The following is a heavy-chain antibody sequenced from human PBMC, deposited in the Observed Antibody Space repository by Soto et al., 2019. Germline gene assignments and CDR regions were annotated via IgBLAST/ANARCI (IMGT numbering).Heavy chain of an antibody. CDR3: ARAAVAGTPPSYYYYYYMDV. D-gene: IGHD6-19*01. CDR1: GFTFDDYG. J-gene: IGHJ6*03. V-gene: IGHV3-20*01. CDR2: INWNGGST. Sequence: GGSLRLSCAASGFTFDDYGMSWVRQAPGKGLEWVSGINWNGGSTGYADSVKGRFTISRDNAKNSLYLQMNSLRAEDTALYHCARAAVAGTPPSYYYYYYMDVWGKGTTVTVSS.